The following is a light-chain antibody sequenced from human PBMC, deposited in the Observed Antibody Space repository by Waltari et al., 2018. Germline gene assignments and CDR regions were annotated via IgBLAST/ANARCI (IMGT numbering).Light chain of an antibody. CDR1: QSVGRS. CDR2: GAS. V-gene: IGKV3-20*01. Sequence: EIVLTQSPGTLSLSPGERATLSCRASQSVGRSLAWYQQKPGQAPRLLIYGASSRATGVPDRFSCSGSGTDFSLTISRLEPEDFAVYYFQHYVRLPVTFGQGTKVEIK. CDR3: QHYVRLPVT. J-gene: IGKJ1*01.